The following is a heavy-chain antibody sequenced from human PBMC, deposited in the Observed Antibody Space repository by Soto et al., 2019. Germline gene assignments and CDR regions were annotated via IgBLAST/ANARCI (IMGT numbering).Heavy chain of an antibody. CDR2: IYYSGRT. Sequence: SETLSLTCTVSGGSISSSSYYWGWIRQPPGKGLEWIGSIYYSGRTYYNPSLKSRVTISVDTSKNQFSLKLSSVTAADPAVYYCARLLDTIEIQEDGNAQHKYGMDVWGRGTTVTVAS. CDR1: GGSISSSSYY. V-gene: IGHV4-39*01. J-gene: IGHJ6*02. CDR3: ARLLDTIEIQEDGNAQHKYGMDV. D-gene: IGHD3-9*01.